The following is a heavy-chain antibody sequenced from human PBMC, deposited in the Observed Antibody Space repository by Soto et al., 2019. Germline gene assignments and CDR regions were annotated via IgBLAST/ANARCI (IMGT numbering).Heavy chain of an antibody. CDR2: IWHDGKNK. Sequence: QVQVVESGGGVVQPGTSLRLSCAASGCTFSNFGMHWVRQAPGKGLEWVAVIWHDGKNKYYADSAKGRFTISRDNSKNTLYLQMNSLRAEDTAVYYCARDPGQDEAMDYWGQGTLVTVSS. V-gene: IGHV3-33*01. J-gene: IGHJ4*02. CDR3: ARDPGQDEAMDY. CDR1: GCTFSNFG.